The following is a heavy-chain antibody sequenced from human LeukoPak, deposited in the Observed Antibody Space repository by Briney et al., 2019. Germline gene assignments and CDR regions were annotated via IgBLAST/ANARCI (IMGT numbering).Heavy chain of an antibody. CDR1: GYTFTSYD. V-gene: IGHV1-8*01. D-gene: IGHD3-16*01. CDR3: ARDRGEDGDY. Sequence: ASVKVSCKASGYTFTSYDINWVRQATGQGLEWMGWMNPNSKNTGYAQKFQGRVTMTKNTSISTAYMELSSLRSEDTAVYYCARDRGEDGDYWGQGTLVTVSS. J-gene: IGHJ4*02. CDR2: MNPNSKNT.